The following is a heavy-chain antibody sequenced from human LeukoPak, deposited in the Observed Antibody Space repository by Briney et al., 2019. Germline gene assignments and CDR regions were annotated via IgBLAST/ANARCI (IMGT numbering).Heavy chain of an antibody. D-gene: IGHD6-19*01. V-gene: IGHV4-59*01. Sequence: SETLSLTCTVSAGSISSYYWSWIRQPPGKGLEWIGYIYYSGSTNYNPSLKSRVTISVDTSKNQFSLKLSSVTAADTAVYYCAREGGIAVAGNWFDPWGQGTLVTVSS. CDR3: AREGGIAVAGNWFDP. J-gene: IGHJ5*02. CDR2: IYYSGST. CDR1: AGSISSYY.